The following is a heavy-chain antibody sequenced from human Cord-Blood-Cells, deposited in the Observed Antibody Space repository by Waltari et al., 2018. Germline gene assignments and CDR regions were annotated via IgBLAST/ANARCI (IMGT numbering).Heavy chain of an antibody. D-gene: IGHD6-6*01. CDR3: AREIRLSIAARPDSWYFDL. CDR2: LYYSGST. CDR1: GGSISSSRSS. Sequence: QLHLQESGPGLVTPSETLSLTCTVSGGSISSSRSSWGWIRQPQGKGLEWIGSLYYSGSTYYNPSLKSRVTISVDTSKNQFSLKLSSVTAADTAVYYCAREIRLSIAARPDSWYFDLWGRGTLVTVSS. V-gene: IGHV4-39*02. J-gene: IGHJ2*01.